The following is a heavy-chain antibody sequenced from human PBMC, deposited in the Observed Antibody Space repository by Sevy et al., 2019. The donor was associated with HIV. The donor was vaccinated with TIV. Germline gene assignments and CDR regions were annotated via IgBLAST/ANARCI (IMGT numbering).Heavy chain of an antibody. CDR2: ISYDGSNK. J-gene: IGHJ4*02. Sequence: GGSLRLSCAASGFTFSSYAMHWVRQAPGKGLEWVAVISYDGSNKYYADPVKGRFTISRDNSKNTLYLQMNSLRAEDTAVYYCARDSVSAWEGATFGFDYWGQGTLVTVSS. D-gene: IGHD1-26*01. CDR1: GFTFSSYA. V-gene: IGHV3-30-3*01. CDR3: ARDSVSAWEGATFGFDY.